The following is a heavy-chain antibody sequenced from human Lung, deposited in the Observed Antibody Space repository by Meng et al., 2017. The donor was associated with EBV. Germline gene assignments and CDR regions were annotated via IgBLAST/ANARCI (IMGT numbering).Heavy chain of an antibody. CDR1: GYTCTSHA. D-gene: IGHD1-26*01. J-gene: IGHJ5*02. CDR2: INAGNGNT. CDR3: ARADIVGPKTNWFDP. Sequence: QVQLVQSGAEVKRPXASVKLSCXASGYTCTSHAIQWVRQAPGQRLEWMGWINAGNGNTKYSQKLQGRVTLIRDTSATTAYMELSSLTSEDTAVYYCARADIVGPKTNWFDPWGQGTLVTVSS. V-gene: IGHV1-3*01.